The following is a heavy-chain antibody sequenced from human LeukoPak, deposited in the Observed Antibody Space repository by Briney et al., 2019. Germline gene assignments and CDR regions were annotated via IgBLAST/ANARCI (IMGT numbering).Heavy chain of an antibody. D-gene: IGHD3-10*01. V-gene: IGHV3-11*06. J-gene: IGHJ4*02. Sequence: GGSLRLPCAASGFTFSDYYMSWIRQAPGKGLEWVSYISTSSNYTNYADSVKGRFTISRDNSKNTLYLQMNSLRAEDTAVYYCARDLGSTMVRGVIKGGYFDYWGQGTLVTVSS. CDR3: ARDLGSTMVRGVIKGGYFDY. CDR1: GFTFSDYY. CDR2: ISTSSNYT.